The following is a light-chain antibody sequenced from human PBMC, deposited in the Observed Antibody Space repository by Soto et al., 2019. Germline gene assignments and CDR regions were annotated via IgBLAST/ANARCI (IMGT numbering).Light chain of an antibody. J-gene: IGKJ5*01. CDR3: QQYGSSAPIT. Sequence: EILMTQSPATLSVSPGDSATLSCSASRSVDTDLAWYQQKPGQAPRLLIYGASIRATGIPDRFSGSGSETDFTLTISRLEPEDFALYYCQQYGSSAPITFGQGTRLEIK. V-gene: IGKV3-20*01. CDR1: RSVDTD. CDR2: GAS.